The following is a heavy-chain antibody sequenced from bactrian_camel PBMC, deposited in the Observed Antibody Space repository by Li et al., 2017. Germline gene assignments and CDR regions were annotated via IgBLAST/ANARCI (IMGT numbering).Heavy chain of an antibody. Sequence: QVQLVESGGDSVQAGGSLRHSCAVSGYTQSSYCMAWFRQAPGKEREGVAVIDNDGRTTYADSAKGRFTISRDNAKNTVYLQMNSLKSEDTALYYCATARSGGSWTNDFGYWGQGTQVTVS. D-gene: IGHD6*01. CDR3: ATARSGGSWTNDFGY. CDR1: GYTQSSYC. V-gene: IGHV3S55*01. CDR2: IDNDGRT. J-gene: IGHJ6*01.